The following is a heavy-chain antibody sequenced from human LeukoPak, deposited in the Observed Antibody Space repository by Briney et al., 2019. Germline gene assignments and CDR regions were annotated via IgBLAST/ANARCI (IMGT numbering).Heavy chain of an antibody. D-gene: IGHD2-2*01. CDR1: GGSISSGSYY. CDR2: IYTSGST. J-gene: IGHJ6*02. CDR3: AAVVVPAATGYYGMDV. V-gene: IGHV4-61*02. Sequence: SETLSLTCTVSGGSISSGSYYWSWIRQPAGKGLEWIGRIYTSGSTNYNPSLKSRVTISVDTSKNQFSLKLNFVTAADTAVYYCAAVVVPAATGYYGMDVWGQGTTVTVSS.